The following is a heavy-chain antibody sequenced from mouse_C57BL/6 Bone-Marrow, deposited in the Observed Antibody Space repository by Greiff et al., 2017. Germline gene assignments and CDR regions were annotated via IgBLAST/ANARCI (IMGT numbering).Heavy chain of an antibody. CDR3: ERYYGSGYWYFDV. CDR2: INPSSGYT. V-gene: IGHV1-4*01. J-gene: IGHJ1*01. CDR1: GYTFTGYT. D-gene: IGHD1-1*01. Sequence: QVQLQQSGAELARPGASVKMSCKASGYTFTGYTMHWVKQRPGQGLEWIGYINPSSGYTKYNQKFKDKATLTADKSSSTAYMQLSTLTSEDSEVYDCERYYGSGYWYFDVGGGGNTVTVTA.